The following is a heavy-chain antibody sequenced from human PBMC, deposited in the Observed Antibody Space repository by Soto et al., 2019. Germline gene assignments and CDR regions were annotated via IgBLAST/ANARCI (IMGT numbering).Heavy chain of an antibody. CDR1: GFTFSNAW. V-gene: IGHV3-15*01. CDR2: IKSKTDGGTT. D-gene: IGHD6-19*01. J-gene: IGHJ3*02. CDR3: TTAPSGYSSGWYAFDI. Sequence: GGSLRLSCAASGFTFSNAWMSWVRQAPGKGLEWVGRIKSKTDGGTTDYAAPVKGRFTISRDDSKNTLYLQMNSLKTEDTAVYYCTTAPSGYSSGWYAFDIWGQGTMVTVSS.